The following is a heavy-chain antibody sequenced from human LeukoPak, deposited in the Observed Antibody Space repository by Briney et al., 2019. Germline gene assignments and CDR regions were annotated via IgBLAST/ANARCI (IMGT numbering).Heavy chain of an antibody. J-gene: IGHJ4*02. CDR2: ISSSGSTI. D-gene: IGHD3-10*01. CDR1: GFTFSSYS. Sequence: PGGSLRLSCAASGFTFSSYSMNWVRQAPGKGLEWVSYISSSGSTIYYADSVKGRFTISRDNAKNSLYLQMNSLRAEDTAVYYCSAMVRGVIGHYWGQGTLVTVSS. CDR3: SAMVRGVIGHY. V-gene: IGHV3-48*04.